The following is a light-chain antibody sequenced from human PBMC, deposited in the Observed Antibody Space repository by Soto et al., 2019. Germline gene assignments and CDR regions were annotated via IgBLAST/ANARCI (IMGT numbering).Light chain of an antibody. CDR2: GAS. J-gene: IGKJ1*01. V-gene: IGKV3-20*01. CDR1: QSVSSAY. CDR3: QQYAGLWT. Sequence: ETVLTLSPGTLSLSPGERATLPCRASQSVSSAYLAWYQQKPGQAPRLLIHGASIRATGIPERFSGSGSGTEFTLTISRLEPEDFAVYYCQQYAGLWTFGQGTKVDIK.